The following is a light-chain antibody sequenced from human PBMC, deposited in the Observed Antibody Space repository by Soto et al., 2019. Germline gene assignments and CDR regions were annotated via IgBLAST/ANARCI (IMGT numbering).Light chain of an antibody. Sequence: EIVLTQSPGTLSLSPGESATLSCRASQSVNSRLAWYQHKPGQAPRLLISGASSRATGIPDRFSGSGSATDFTLTISRLEPEDFALYYCQHYGRSPIAFGQGTRLEIK. J-gene: IGKJ5*01. CDR2: GAS. CDR3: QHYGRSPIA. CDR1: QSVNSR. V-gene: IGKV3-20*01.